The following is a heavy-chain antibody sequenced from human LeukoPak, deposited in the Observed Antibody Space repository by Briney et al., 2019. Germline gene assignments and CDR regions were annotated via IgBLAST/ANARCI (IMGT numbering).Heavy chain of an antibody. CDR3: TKDPNGDYVGAFDP. CDR2: ITGSHGPT. Sequence: HPGGSLRLSCAASGFTFSNFAMTWVRQAPGEGLEWVSSITGSHGPTYNTDSVKGRFTISRDNSQNTLYLQMNSLRAEDTAVYYCTKDPNGDYVGAFDPWGQGTLVTVSS. J-gene: IGHJ5*02. V-gene: IGHV3-23*01. D-gene: IGHD4-17*01. CDR1: GFTFSNFA.